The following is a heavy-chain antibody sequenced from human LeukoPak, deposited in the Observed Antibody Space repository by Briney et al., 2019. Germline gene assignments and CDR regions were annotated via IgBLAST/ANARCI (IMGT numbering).Heavy chain of an antibody. CDR2: IYTSGST. D-gene: IGHD3-10*01. Sequence: SETLSLTCTVSGVSISSYYWSWLRQPPGKGLEWFGYIYTSGSTNYNPSLKSRVTISVDTSKNQFSLKLSSVTAADTAVYYCARLSDGSGSYYNTWGQGTLVTVSS. J-gene: IGHJ5*02. V-gene: IGHV4-4*09. CDR1: GVSISSYY. CDR3: ARLSDGSGSYYNT.